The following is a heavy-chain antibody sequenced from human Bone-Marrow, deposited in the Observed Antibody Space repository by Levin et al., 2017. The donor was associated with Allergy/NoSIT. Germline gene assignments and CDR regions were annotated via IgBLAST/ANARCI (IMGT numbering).Heavy chain of an antibody. J-gene: IGHJ6*02. CDR1: GGSIVSNS. CDR2: IIPVFGTP. V-gene: IGHV1-69*06. D-gene: IGHD2/OR15-2a*01. Sequence: SVKVSCKASGGSIVSNSITWVRQAPGQGLEWMAGIIPVFGTPDYAQKFQDRVTISADKSTNAAYMELTSLRQDDTAVYYCVRGSMASSYYNLDAWGQGTTVTVSS. CDR3: VRGSMASSYYNLDA.